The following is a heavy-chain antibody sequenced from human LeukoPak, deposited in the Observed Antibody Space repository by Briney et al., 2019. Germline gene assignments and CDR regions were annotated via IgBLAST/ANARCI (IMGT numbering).Heavy chain of an antibody. CDR2: IKQDGSEK. J-gene: IGHJ4*02. D-gene: IGHD3-10*01. CDR1: GFTFSSYW. Sequence: PGGSLRLSCAASGFTFSSYWMSWVRQAPGKGLEWVANIKQDGSEKYYVDSVKGRFTISRDNAKNSLYLQMNSLRAEDTAVYYCAREGLLWFGELLGVFDYWGQGTLVTVSS. V-gene: IGHV3-7*01. CDR3: AREGLLWFGELLGVFDY.